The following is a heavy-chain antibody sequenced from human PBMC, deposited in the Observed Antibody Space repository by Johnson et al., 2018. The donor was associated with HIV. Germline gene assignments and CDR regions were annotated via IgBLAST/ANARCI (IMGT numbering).Heavy chain of an antibody. CDR3: ARDQGYPEPAFDI. Sequence: VQLVESGGGLVQPGGSLRLCCTASGFTFSSYAMSWVRQAPEKGLEWISYISSSGSTIYYADSVKGRFTISRDNAKNSLYLQMNSLRAEDTAVYYCARDQGYPEPAFDIWGQGTMVTVSS. CDR2: ISSSGSTI. CDR1: GFTFSSYA. V-gene: IGHV3-48*04. D-gene: IGHD1-14*01. J-gene: IGHJ3*02.